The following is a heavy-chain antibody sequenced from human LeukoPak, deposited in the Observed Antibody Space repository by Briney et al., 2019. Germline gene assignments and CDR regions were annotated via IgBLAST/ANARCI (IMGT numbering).Heavy chain of an antibody. CDR2: IKPDGSEK. CDR1: GFTFSSHW. Sequence: GGSLRLSCAASGFTFSSHWMSWVRQAPGKGLEWVGNIKPDGSEKYYVDSLKGRFIISRDNAKNSLYLQMSGLRVEDTAVYYCTRGRYYCDSWGQGTLVTVSS. V-gene: IGHV3-7*01. CDR3: TRGRYYCDS. J-gene: IGHJ4*02.